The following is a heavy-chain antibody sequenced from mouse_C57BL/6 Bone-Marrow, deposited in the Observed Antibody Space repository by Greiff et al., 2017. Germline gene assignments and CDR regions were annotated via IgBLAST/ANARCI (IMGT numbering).Heavy chain of an antibody. V-gene: IGHV1-64*01. Sequence: QVQLQQPGAELVKPGASVKLSCKASGYTFTSYWMHWVKQRPGQGLEWIGMIHPNSGSTNYNEKCKSKATLTVDKSSSTAYMQLSSLTSEDSAVYYCARRWGLLSYYYAMDYWGQGTSVTVSS. D-gene: IGHD6-2*01. CDR1: GYTFTSYW. CDR3: ARRWGLLSYYYAMDY. CDR2: IHPNSGST. J-gene: IGHJ4*01.